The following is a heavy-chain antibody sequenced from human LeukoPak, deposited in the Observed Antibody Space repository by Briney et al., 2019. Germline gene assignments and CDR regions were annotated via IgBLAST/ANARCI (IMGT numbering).Heavy chain of an antibody. J-gene: IGHJ3*02. V-gene: IGHV1-69*05. CDR1: GGTFSSYA. D-gene: IGHD3-10*01. CDR3: AREGINRVRGVPFDI. CDR2: IIPIFGTA. Sequence: ASVKVSCKASGGTFSSYAISWVRQAPGQGLEWMGGIIPIFGTANYAQKFQGRVTMTRDTSIRAAYMDLSSLISEDTAVYYCAREGINRVRGVPFDIWGQGTMVTVSS.